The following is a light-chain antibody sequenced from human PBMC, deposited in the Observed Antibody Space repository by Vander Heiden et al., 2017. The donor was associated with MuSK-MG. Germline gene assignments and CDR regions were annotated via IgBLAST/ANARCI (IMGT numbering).Light chain of an antibody. V-gene: IGKV1-33*01. Sequence: DIQMTQSPSSLSASVGDRVTITCQASQDISNYLNWYQQKPWKAPKLLIYDASNLETGVPSRFSGSGSGTDFTFTISSLQPEDIATYYCQQYDNLPPGSFGQGTRLEIK. CDR3: QQYDNLPPGS. CDR2: DAS. CDR1: QDISNY. J-gene: IGKJ5*01.